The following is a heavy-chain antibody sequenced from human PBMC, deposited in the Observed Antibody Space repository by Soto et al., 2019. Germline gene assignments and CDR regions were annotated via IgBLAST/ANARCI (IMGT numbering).Heavy chain of an antibody. J-gene: IGHJ4*02. CDR3: ARWRAYYDFWSGMGFDY. D-gene: IGHD3-3*01. Sequence: SETLSLTCTVSGGSISSSSYYWGWIRQPPGKGLEWIGSIYYSGSTYYNPSLKSRVTISVDTSKNQFSLKLSSVTAADTAVYYCARWRAYYDFWSGMGFDYWGQGTLVTVS. CDR2: IYYSGST. V-gene: IGHV4-39*01. CDR1: GGSISSSSYY.